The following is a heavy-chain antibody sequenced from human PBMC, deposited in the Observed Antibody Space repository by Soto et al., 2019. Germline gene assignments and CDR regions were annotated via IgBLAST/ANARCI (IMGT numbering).Heavy chain of an antibody. CDR3: ARELAVLGRGGYYYYYGMDV. D-gene: IGHD6-19*01. J-gene: IGHJ6*02. CDR2: MYYSGST. Sequence: SETLSLTCTVSGGSISTYYWSWIRQPPGKGLEWIGYMYYSGSTNYNPSLKSRVTISVDTSKHQFSLKLTSVTAADTAVYYCARELAVLGRGGYYYYYGMDVWGQGTTVTVSS. CDR1: GGSISTYY. V-gene: IGHV4-59*01.